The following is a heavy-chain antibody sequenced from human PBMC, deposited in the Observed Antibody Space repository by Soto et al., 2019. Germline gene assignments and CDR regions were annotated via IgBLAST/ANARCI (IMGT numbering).Heavy chain of an antibody. V-gene: IGHV1-8*01. Sequence: ASVKVSCKASGYTFTSYDINWVRQATGQGLEWMGWMNPNSGNTGYAQKFQGRVTMTRNTSISTAYMELSSLRSEDTAVYYCARGRFASNGMDVWGQGTTVTVSS. CDR3: ARGRFASNGMDV. CDR1: GYTFTSYD. J-gene: IGHJ6*02. D-gene: IGHD3-10*01. CDR2: MNPNSGNT.